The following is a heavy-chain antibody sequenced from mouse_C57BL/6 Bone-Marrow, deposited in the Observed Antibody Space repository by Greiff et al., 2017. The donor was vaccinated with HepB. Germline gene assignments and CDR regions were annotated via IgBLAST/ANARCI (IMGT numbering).Heavy chain of an antibody. CDR2: IDPSDSYT. Sequence: QVQLKQPGAELVRPGTSVKLSCKASGYTFTSYWMHWVKQRPGQGLEWIGVIDPSDSYTNYNQKFKGKATLTVDTSSSTAYMQLSSLTSEDSAVYYCARGLGSYWGQGTTLTVSS. J-gene: IGHJ2*01. CDR3: ARGLGSY. V-gene: IGHV1-59*01. CDR1: GYTFTSYW. D-gene: IGHD4-1*01.